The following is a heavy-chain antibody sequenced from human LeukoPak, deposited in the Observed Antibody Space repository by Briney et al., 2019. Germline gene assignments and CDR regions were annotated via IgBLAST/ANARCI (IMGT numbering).Heavy chain of an antibody. J-gene: IGHJ4*02. D-gene: IGHD6-19*01. V-gene: IGHV3-66*01. CDR1: GFTVSNNY. Sequence: GGSLRLSCAASGFTVSNNYMSWVRQAPGKGLEWVSSIYSGGSTYYADSVKGRFTISRDNSKNTLYLQMNSLRADDTAVYYCARDIAVAGKGYYLDYWGQATLVTVSS. CDR2: IYSGGST. CDR3: ARDIAVAGKGYYLDY.